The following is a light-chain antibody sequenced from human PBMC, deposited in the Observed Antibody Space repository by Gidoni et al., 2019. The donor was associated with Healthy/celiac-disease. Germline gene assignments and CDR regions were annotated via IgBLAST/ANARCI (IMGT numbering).Light chain of an antibody. J-gene: IGLJ2*01. V-gene: IGLV2-14*01. CDR1: SSDVGGYNY. CDR3: SSYTSSSTPL. Sequence: QSALTQPASVSGAPGQSITISCTGTSSDVGGYNYVSWYQQHPGKAPKLMIYAVSNRPSGFSHRFSGSKSGNTASLTISVLLAEDEADYYCSSYTSSSTPLFGGGTKLTVL. CDR2: AVS.